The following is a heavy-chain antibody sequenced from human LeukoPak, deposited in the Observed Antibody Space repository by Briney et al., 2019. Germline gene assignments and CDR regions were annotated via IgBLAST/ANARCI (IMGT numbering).Heavy chain of an antibody. Sequence: PSETLSLTCTVSGGSLNNYYWSWIRQPAGKGLEWIGRIYTSGSTNYNPSLKSRVTMSVDTSKNQFSLKLSSVTAADTAVYYCARRHYYGSGRENAFDIWGQGTMVTVSS. CDR1: GGSLNNYY. D-gene: IGHD3-10*01. J-gene: IGHJ3*02. CDR2: IYTSGST. CDR3: ARRHYYGSGRENAFDI. V-gene: IGHV4-4*07.